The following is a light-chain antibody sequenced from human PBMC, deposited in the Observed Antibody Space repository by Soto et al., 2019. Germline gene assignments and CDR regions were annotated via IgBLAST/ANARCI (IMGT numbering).Light chain of an antibody. CDR3: QQYNNWPHT. CDR1: QSVSSK. J-gene: IGKJ2*01. CDR2: GVS. Sequence: EIVITQSPSTLSVSPGERATLSCRASQSVSSKLAWFQQKPGQAPSLLIYGVSTRATGVPVRFSGSGSGTEFTLTINSLQSEDFAVYYCQQYNNWPHTFGQGTKVDI. V-gene: IGKV3-15*01.